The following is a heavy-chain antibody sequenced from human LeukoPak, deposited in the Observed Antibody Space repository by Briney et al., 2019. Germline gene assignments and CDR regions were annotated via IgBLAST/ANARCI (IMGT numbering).Heavy chain of an antibody. Sequence: SETLSLTCTVSGGSISSYYWSWIRQPPGKGLEWIGYIYYSGSTNYNPSLKRRVTISVDTSKNQFSLKLSSVTAADTAVYYCARGTTRYSSSPWFDPWGQGTLVTVSS. CDR2: IYYSGST. J-gene: IGHJ5*02. CDR1: GGSISSYY. D-gene: IGHD6-6*01. CDR3: ARGTTRYSSSPWFDP. V-gene: IGHV4-59*01.